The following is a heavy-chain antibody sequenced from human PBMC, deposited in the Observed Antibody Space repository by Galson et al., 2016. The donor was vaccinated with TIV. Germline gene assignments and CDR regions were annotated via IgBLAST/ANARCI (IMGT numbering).Heavy chain of an antibody. Sequence: SLRLSCAVSGFTFNNYWMSWVRQAPGKGLEWVANIKEDGSTIYYVDSVEGRFTISRDNAKNSLYLQMNSLRAEDTAMNYCARDHSYQSFDYWGQGTLVTVSS. CDR3: ARDHSYQSFDY. CDR1: GFTFNNYW. CDR2: IKEDGSTI. D-gene: IGHD2-2*01. J-gene: IGHJ4*02. V-gene: IGHV3-7*01.